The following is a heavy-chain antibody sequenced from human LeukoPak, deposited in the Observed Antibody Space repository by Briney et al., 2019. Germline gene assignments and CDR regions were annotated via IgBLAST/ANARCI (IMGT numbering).Heavy chain of an antibody. V-gene: IGHV3-33*01. D-gene: IGHD3-16*02. J-gene: IGHJ4*02. CDR1: GFTFSSYG. CDR3: ARGAMITFGGVIDERPFDY. Sequence: PGGSLRLSCAASGFTFSSYGMHWVRQAPVKGLEWVAVIWYDGSNKYYADSVKGRFTISRDNSKNTLYLQMNSLRAEDTAVYYCARGAMITFGGVIDERPFDYWGQGTLVTVSS. CDR2: IWYDGSNK.